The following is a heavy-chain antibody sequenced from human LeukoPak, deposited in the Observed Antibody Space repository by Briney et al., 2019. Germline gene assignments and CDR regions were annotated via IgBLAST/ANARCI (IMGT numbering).Heavy chain of an antibody. D-gene: IGHD6-19*01. CDR1: GFTFTSYS. V-gene: IGHV3-21*01. J-gene: IGHJ3*02. CDR3: ARDKTEQWLVLEAFDI. CDR2: ISATSSYI. Sequence: GGSLRLSCAASGFTFTSYSMNWVRQTPGKGLEWVSSISATSSYIYYADSARGRFTISRDNAKNSLYLQMNSLRAEDTAVYYCARDKTEQWLVLEAFDIWGQGTVVTVSS.